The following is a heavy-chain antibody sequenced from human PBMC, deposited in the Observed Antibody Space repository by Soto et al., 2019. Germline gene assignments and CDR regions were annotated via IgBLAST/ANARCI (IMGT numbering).Heavy chain of an antibody. Sequence: QVQLQESGPGLVKSSGTLSLTCTVSGDSITNSDWWSWVRQSPGKGLEWIGEIHHSGATNYNPSLKSRVTISVDKSTNHLSRKVSSVTAADTAVYYCVRNGYYCLDIWGQGTTVTVSS. CDR1: GDSITNSDW. CDR3: VRNGYYCLDI. V-gene: IGHV4-4*02. J-gene: IGHJ6*02. CDR2: IHHSGAT.